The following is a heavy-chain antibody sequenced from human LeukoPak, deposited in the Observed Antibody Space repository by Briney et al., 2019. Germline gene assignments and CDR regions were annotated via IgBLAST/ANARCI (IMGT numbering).Heavy chain of an antibody. CDR1: GFTFSSYG. D-gene: IGHD3-22*01. CDR2: IQYDGSNK. J-gene: IGHJ4*02. V-gene: IGHV3-30*02. Sequence: GGSLRLSCAASGFTFSSYGMHWVRQAPGKGLEWVAFIQYDGSNKYYADSVKGRFTISRDNYKNTLYLQMNILRPEDTAVYYCAKRGNYDSSGYYPFDSWGQGTLVTVSS. CDR3: AKRGNYDSSGYYPFDS.